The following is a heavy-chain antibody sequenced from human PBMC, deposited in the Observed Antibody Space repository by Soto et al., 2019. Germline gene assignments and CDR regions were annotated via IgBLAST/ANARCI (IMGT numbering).Heavy chain of an antibody. D-gene: IGHD7-27*01. J-gene: IGHJ4*02. V-gene: IGHV3-74*01. CDR2: INSDGTST. CDR3: VRDPTGLGY. CDR1: GLTFSSYW. Sequence: GGSLRLSCAASGLTFSSYWMHWVRQAPGKGLVWVSRINSDGTSTSHADSVKGRFTISRDNAKNTLYLQMNSLRAEDTAVYYCVRDPTGLGYWGQGTLVTVSS.